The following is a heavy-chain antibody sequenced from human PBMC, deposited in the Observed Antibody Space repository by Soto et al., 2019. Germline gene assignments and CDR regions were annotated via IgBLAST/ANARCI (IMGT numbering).Heavy chain of an antibody. D-gene: IGHD3-22*01. V-gene: IGHV3-23*01. CDR1: GFTFSSYA. CDR3: AKVKGAGSGYSPYYYGRDA. J-gene: IGHJ6*02. CDR2: ISGSGGST. Sequence: GGSLRLSCAASGFTFSSYAMSWVRQAPGKGLEWVSAISGSGGSTYYADSVKGRFTISRDNSKNTLYLQMNSLRAEDTAVYYCAKVKGAGSGYSPYYYGRDAWGQGTRVTVSS.